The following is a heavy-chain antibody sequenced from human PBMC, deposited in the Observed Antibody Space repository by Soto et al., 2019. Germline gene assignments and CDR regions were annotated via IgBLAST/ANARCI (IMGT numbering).Heavy chain of an antibody. Sequence: APVKVSCKASGYTFHTYDIVWGRQATGQGLEWMGWMTPNSGGTIYAQNFQGRVTMTRDTSINTAYMELSSLSSDDTALYCCATHQYKRQLVTWGQGTLVTVSS. CDR1: GYTFHTYD. J-gene: IGHJ5*02. CDR3: ATHQYKRQLVT. D-gene: IGHD6-13*01. V-gene: IGHV1-8*02. CDR2: MTPNSGGT.